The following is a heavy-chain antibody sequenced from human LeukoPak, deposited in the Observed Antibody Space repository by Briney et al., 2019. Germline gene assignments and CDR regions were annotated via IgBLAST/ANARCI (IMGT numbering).Heavy chain of an antibody. Sequence: GGSLGLSCAASGFTFSDYYMSWIRQPPGKGLEWVSYISSSGTTIYYADSVRGRFTVSRDNAKNSLYLQMDSLSAEDTAVYYCASLRGVNRWGLGTLVTVSS. D-gene: IGHD3-10*01. CDR1: GFTFSDYY. V-gene: IGHV3-11*01. CDR3: ASLRGVNR. J-gene: IGHJ4*02. CDR2: ISSSGTTI.